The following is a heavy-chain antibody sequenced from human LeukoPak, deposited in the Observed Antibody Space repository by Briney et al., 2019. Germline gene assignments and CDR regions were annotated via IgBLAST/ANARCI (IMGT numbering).Heavy chain of an antibody. CDR3: ARDIGEHYELKNWFDP. Sequence: ASVKVSCKASGYTFTSYGISWVRQAPGQGLEWMGWISAYNGNTNYAQKLQGRVTMTTDTSTSTAYMELRSLRSDDTAVYYCARDIGEHYELKNWFDPWGQGTLVTVSS. V-gene: IGHV1-18*01. CDR2: ISAYNGNT. D-gene: IGHD3-3*01. CDR1: GYTFTSYG. J-gene: IGHJ5*02.